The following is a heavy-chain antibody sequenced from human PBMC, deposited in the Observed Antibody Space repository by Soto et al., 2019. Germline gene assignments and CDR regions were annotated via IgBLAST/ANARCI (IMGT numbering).Heavy chain of an antibody. CDR1: GFTFSSYG. Sequence: GGSLRLSWAASGFTFSSYGMHWVRQAPGKGLEWVAVISYDGSNKYYADSVKGRFTISRDNSKNTLYLQMNSLRAEDTAVYYCAKDDVLIWFGESPYWSDPRGQGTLVTVSS. CDR2: ISYDGSNK. V-gene: IGHV3-30*18. J-gene: IGHJ5*02. D-gene: IGHD3-10*01. CDR3: AKDDVLIWFGESPYWSDP.